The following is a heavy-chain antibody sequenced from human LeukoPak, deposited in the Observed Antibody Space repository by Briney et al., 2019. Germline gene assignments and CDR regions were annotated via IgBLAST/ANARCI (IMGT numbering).Heavy chain of an antibody. J-gene: IGHJ3*02. CDR3: ARDPHATTVTTGAFDI. CDR2: IIPIFGTA. Sequence: SVKVSCKASGGTFSSYTISWVRQAPGQGLEWMGGIIPIFGTANYAQKFQGRVTITTDESTSTAYMELSSLRSEDTAVYYCARDPHATTVTTGAFDIWGQGTMVTVSS. CDR1: GGTFSSYT. D-gene: IGHD4-17*01. V-gene: IGHV1-69*05.